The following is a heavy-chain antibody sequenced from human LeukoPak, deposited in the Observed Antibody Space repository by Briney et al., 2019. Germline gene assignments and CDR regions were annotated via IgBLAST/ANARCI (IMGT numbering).Heavy chain of an antibody. CDR3: ARVNDYGDSFDAFDI. J-gene: IGHJ3*02. Sequence: SETLSLTCAVSGGSISSGGYSWSWIRQPPGKGLEWIGYIYPNGSSYYNPSLKSRVTLSVDRSKNQFSLKLSSVTAADTAVYYCARVNDYGDSFDAFDIWGQGTMVTVSS. V-gene: IGHV4-30-2*01. CDR1: GGSISSGGYS. CDR2: IYPNGSS. D-gene: IGHD4-17*01.